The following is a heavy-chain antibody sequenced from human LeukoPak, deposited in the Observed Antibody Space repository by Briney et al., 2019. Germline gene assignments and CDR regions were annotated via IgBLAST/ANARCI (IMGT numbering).Heavy chain of an antibody. V-gene: IGHV3-23*01. CDR2: ISGSGGST. J-gene: IGHJ4*02. Sequence: GGSLRLSCAASGFTFSSYAMSWVRQAPGKGLEWVSAISGSGGSTYYAGSVKGRFTISRDNSKNTLYLQMNSLRAEDTAVYYCAKWWDYVWGSYRSIHYFDYWGQGTLVTVSS. CDR1: GFTFSSYA. CDR3: AKWWDYVWGSYRSIHYFDY. D-gene: IGHD3-16*02.